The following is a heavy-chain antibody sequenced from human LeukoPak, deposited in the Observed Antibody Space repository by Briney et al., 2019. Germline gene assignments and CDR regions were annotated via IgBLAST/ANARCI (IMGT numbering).Heavy chain of an antibody. CDR1: GFTFGDYA. D-gene: IGHD6-19*01. CDR2: IRSKAYGGTT. CDR3: TRRPLYSSGWYSSFDY. V-gene: IGHV3-49*04. J-gene: IGHJ4*02. Sequence: GGSLRLSCTASGFTFGDYAMSWVRQAPGKGLEWVGFIRSKAYGGTTEYAASVKGRFTISRDDSKGIAYLQMNSLKTEDTAVYYCTRRPLYSSGWYSSFDYWGQGTLVTVSS.